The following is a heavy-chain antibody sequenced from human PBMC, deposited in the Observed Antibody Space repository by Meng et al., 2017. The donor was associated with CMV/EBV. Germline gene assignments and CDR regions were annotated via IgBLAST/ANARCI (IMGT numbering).Heavy chain of an antibody. CDR3: ARYKNVGY. D-gene: IGHD1-1*01. J-gene: IGHJ4*02. CDR2: IKEDGSDK. Sequence: GESLKISCAASGFTFSTDWMTWVRQAPGKGLEWVATIKEDGSDKYYVDSVKGRFTISRDNAKNSLYLQMNSLRAEDTAVYYCARYKNVGYWGQGTLVTVSS. CDR1: GFTFSTDW. V-gene: IGHV3-7*01.